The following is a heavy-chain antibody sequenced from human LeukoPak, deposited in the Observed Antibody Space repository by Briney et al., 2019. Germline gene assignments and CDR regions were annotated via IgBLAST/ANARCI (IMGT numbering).Heavy chain of an antibody. D-gene: IGHD3-22*01. V-gene: IGHV4-59*11. Sequence: SETLSLTCTVSGGSISSHYWTWIRQPPGKGPECIGYIYYSGSTNYNPSLKSRGTISVDPSKHQFSLNLSSVTAADTAVYYCARRGSSGYYDYFDYSGQGSLVTVPS. CDR3: ARRGSSGYYDYFDY. CDR2: IYYSGST. CDR1: GGSISSHY. J-gene: IGHJ4*02.